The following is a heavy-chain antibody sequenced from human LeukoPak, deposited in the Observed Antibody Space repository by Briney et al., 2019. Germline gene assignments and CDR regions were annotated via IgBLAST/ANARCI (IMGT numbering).Heavy chain of an antibody. D-gene: IGHD5-24*01. V-gene: IGHV3-7*01. Sequence: GGSLRLSCAASGLTFGDYWMSWVRQAPGKGLEWVANINQDGSEKYYVDSVKGRFTISRDNAKNSLYLHMNSLRAEDTAVYYCARDGVATTYYYYYMDVWGKGTTVTVSS. CDR1: GLTFGDYW. CDR3: ARDGVATTYYYYYMDV. CDR2: INQDGSEK. J-gene: IGHJ6*03.